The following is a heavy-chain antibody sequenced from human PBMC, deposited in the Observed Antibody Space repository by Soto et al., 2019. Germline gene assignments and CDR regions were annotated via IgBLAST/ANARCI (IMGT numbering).Heavy chain of an antibody. V-gene: IGHV1-3*01. CDR2: INAGNGNT. CDR3: ARADCSSTSCYVGGDY. CDR1: GYTFTSYA. J-gene: IGHJ4*02. D-gene: IGHD2-2*01. Sequence: QVQLVQSGAEVKKPGASVKVSCKASGYTFTSYAMHWVRQAPGQSLEWMGWINAGNGNTKYSQKFQGRVTITRDTSASTAYMELSSLRSEDTAVYYCARADCSSTSCYVGGDYWGQGTLVTVSS.